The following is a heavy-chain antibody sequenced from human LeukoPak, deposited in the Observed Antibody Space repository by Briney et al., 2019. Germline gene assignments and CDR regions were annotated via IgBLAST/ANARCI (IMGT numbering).Heavy chain of an antibody. Sequence: PGGSLRLSCAASGFTFSSYAMHWVRQAPGKGLEWVAVISYDGSNRYYADSVKGRFTISRDNSKNALYLQMNSLRAEDTAVYYCARDHYIVVVVAATSYYFDYWGQGTLVTVSS. V-gene: IGHV3-30*04. J-gene: IGHJ4*02. CDR1: GFTFSSYA. D-gene: IGHD2-15*01. CDR2: ISYDGSNR. CDR3: ARDHYIVVVVAATSYYFDY.